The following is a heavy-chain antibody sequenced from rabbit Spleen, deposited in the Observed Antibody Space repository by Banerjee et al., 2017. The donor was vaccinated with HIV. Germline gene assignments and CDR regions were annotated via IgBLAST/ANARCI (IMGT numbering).Heavy chain of an antibody. CDR2: IYTGSGST. D-gene: IGHD1-1*01. J-gene: IGHJ4*01. CDR1: GFSFSSSYW. CDR3: ARSINWSNRGLNL. Sequence: EESGGGLVQPEGSLTLTCTSSGFSFSSSYWICWVRQAPGKGLEWIGCIYTGSGSTYYASWAKGRFTISKTSSTAVTLQMTSLTAADTATYFCARSINWSNRGLNLWGQGTLVTVS. V-gene: IGHV1S45*01.